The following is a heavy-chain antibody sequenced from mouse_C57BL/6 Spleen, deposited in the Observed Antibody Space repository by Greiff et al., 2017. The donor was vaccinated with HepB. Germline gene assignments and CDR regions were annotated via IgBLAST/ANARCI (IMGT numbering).Heavy chain of an antibody. CDR3: ATLTGAWFAY. Sequence: EVKLVESGGGLVKPGGSLKLSCAASGFTFSDYGMHWVRQAPEKGLEWVAYISSGSSTIYYADTVKGRCTISRDNAKNTLFLQMTSLRSEDTAMYYCATLTGAWFAYWGQGTLVTVSA. V-gene: IGHV5-17*01. CDR1: GFTFSDYG. J-gene: IGHJ3*01. CDR2: ISSGSSTI. D-gene: IGHD4-1*01.